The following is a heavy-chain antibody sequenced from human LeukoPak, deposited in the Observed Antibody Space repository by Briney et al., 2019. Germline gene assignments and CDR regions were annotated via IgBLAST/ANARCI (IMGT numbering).Heavy chain of an antibody. J-gene: IGHJ3*02. CDR2: ISGSGGST. V-gene: IGHV3-23*01. CDR1: GFTFSSYA. D-gene: IGHD2-21*01. CDR3: ARDTQVFVVVIATDAFDI. Sequence: PGGSLRLSCAASGFTFSSYAMSWVRQAPGKGLEWVSAISGSGGSTYYADSVKGRFTISRDNSKNTLYLQMNSLRAEDTAVYYCARDTQVFVVVIATDAFDIWGQGTMVTVSS.